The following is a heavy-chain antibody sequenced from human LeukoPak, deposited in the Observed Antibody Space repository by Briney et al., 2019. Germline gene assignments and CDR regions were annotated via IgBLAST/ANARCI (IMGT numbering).Heavy chain of an antibody. CDR2: IYTSGST. J-gene: IGHJ4*02. CDR3: ATLGATRGGFDY. Sequence: PSETLSLTCTVSGGSISSGSYYWSWIRQPAGKGLEWIGRIYTSGSTNYNPSLKSRVTISVDTSKNQFSLKLSSVTAADTAVYYCATLGATRGGFDYWGQGTLVTVSS. D-gene: IGHD1-26*01. V-gene: IGHV4-61*02. CDR1: GGSISSGSYY.